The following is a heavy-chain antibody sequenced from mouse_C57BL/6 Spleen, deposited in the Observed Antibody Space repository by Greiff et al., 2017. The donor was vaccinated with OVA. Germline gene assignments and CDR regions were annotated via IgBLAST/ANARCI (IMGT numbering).Heavy chain of an antibody. Sequence: QQSCKASGYTFTSYWMHWVKQRPGRGLEWIGRIDPNSGGTKYNEKFKSKATLTVDKPSSTAYMQLSSLTSEDSAVYYCARWSYYGSSYEYFDVWGTGTTVTVSS. CDR1: GYTFTSYW. V-gene: IGHV1-72*01. D-gene: IGHD1-1*01. J-gene: IGHJ1*03. CDR3: ARWSYYGSSYEYFDV. CDR2: IDPNSGGT.